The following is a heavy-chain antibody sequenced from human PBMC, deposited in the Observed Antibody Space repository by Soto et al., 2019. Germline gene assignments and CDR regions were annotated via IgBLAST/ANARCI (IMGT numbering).Heavy chain of an antibody. Sequence: QVPLVQSGAEVKKPGASVKVSCKASGYTFIDYGLSWMRQAPGQGLEWMGWISTYNGNTNYAENLQGRVTMTTDSATSTVYVALRSMRSDDTAVYYWAREGQESRSDYWGQGTLVAVAS. J-gene: IGHJ4*02. CDR3: AREGQESRSDY. CDR2: ISTYNGNT. V-gene: IGHV1-18*04. D-gene: IGHD6-13*01. CDR1: GYTFIDYG.